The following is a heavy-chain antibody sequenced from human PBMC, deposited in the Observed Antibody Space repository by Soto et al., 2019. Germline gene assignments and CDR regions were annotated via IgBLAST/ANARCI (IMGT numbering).Heavy chain of an antibody. V-gene: IGHV3-21*01. CDR1: GFTFSSYS. CDR3: ARGGFKDIVVVPATFMDV. Sequence: GGSLRLSCAASGFTFSSYSMNWVRQAPGKGLEWVSSISSSSSYIYYADSVKGRFTISRDNAKNSLYLQMNSLRAEDTAVYYCARGGFKDIVVVPATFMDVWGKGTTVTVSS. CDR2: ISSSSSYI. D-gene: IGHD2-2*01. J-gene: IGHJ6*03.